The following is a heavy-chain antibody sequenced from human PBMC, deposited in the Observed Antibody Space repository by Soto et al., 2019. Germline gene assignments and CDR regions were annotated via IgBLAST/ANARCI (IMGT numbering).Heavy chain of an antibody. CDR3: ARVGGAVVTADY. CDR2: INPDNGNT. CDR1: GYTFINYG. J-gene: IGHJ4*02. D-gene: IGHD1-26*01. V-gene: IGHV1-18*01. Sequence: QVQLVQSGPEVKKPGASVKVSCKTSGYTFINYGISWVRQAPGQGLEWMGWINPDNGNTNFAQRLQGRVTMTADRPTRTAYMELRSLRFDDTAMYYGARVGGAVVTADYWGQGTLVTVSS.